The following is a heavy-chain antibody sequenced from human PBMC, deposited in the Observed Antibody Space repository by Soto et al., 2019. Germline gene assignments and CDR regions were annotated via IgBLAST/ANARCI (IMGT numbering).Heavy chain of an antibody. V-gene: IGHV4-59*08. CDR2: VHGSGST. D-gene: IGHD6-19*01. CDR1: GDSISGSY. Sequence: SETLSLTCTVSGDSISGSYWSWIRQPPGKGLEWIGYVHGSGSTNYSPSLQSRVTISVDTSKNHFSLKLDSVTAADTAVYYCARHGRGGSGWYDYWGQGTLVTVSS. CDR3: ARHGRGGSGWYDY. J-gene: IGHJ4*02.